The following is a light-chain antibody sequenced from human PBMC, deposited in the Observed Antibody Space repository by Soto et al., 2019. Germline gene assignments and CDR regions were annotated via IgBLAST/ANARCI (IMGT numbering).Light chain of an antibody. CDR2: DAS. J-gene: IGKJ1*01. Sequence: DIQMTQSPSSLSASVGARVIITCRASQGISNYLVWYQQKPGRVPKVLIYDASTLQLGVPSRFSGSGSGTDFSLTISSLQPEDVATYYCQKYNSAQWTFGKGTKVEIK. V-gene: IGKV1-27*01. CDR1: QGISNY. CDR3: QKYNSAQWT.